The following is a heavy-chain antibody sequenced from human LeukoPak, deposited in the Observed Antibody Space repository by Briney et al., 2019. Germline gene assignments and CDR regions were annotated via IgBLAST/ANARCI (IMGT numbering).Heavy chain of an antibody. Sequence: PGGSLRLSCAASGFSFSSYDMHWVRQAPGKGLEWVAFVERDGSLKKYADSVKGRFAISRDNSKNTLYLQMNSLRVEDTAVYYCANIPNSFVPDYWGQGSLVTVSS. V-gene: IGHV3-30*02. CDR1: GFSFSSYD. CDR3: ANIPNSFVPDY. CDR2: VERDGSLK. J-gene: IGHJ4*02. D-gene: IGHD3-16*01.